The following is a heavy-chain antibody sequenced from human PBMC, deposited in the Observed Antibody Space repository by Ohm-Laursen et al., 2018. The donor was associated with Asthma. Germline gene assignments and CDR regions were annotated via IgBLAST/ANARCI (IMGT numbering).Heavy chain of an antibody. D-gene: IGHD1-14*01. CDR1: GGSISSGGYY. J-gene: IGHJ4*02. CDR3: ARERTWYKMDYFDY. V-gene: IGHV4-31*03. Sequence: SDTLSLTCPVSGGSISSGGYYWSWIRQHPGKGLEWIGYIYYSGSTYYNPSLKSRVTISVDTSKNQFSLKLSSVTAADTAVYYCARERTWYKMDYFDYWGQGILVIVSS. CDR2: IYYSGST.